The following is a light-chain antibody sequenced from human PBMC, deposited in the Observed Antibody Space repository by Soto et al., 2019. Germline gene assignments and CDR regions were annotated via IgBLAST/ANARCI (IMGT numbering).Light chain of an antibody. CDR1: SSDVGGYNY. CDR2: DVS. Sequence: QPASVSGSPGQSITISCTGTSSDVGGYNYVSWYQQHPGKAPNLMIYDVSNRPSGVSNRFSGSKSGNTASLTISGLQAEDEADYYCSSFTSSSTWVFGGGTQLTVL. J-gene: IGLJ3*02. CDR3: SSFTSSSTWV. V-gene: IGLV2-14*01.